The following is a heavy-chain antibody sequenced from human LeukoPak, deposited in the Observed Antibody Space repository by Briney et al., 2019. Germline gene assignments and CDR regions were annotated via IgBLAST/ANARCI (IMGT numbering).Heavy chain of an antibody. CDR2: ISAYSDNT. J-gene: IGHJ4*02. V-gene: IGHV1-18*01. CDR1: GYTFTNYG. Sequence: ASVKVSCKTSGYTFTNYGISWVRQAPGQGLEWVGWISAYSDNTNYAQKFQGRVTMTSDTSTSTAYMELRSLISDDTAVYYCARDCIGCHGFDYWGQGTLVTVSS. CDR3: ARDCIGCHGFDY. D-gene: IGHD2-15*01.